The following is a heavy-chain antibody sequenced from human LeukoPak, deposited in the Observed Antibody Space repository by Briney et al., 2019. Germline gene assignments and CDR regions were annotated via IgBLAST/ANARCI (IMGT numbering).Heavy chain of an antibody. Sequence: ASVKVSCKASGYTFTSYDINWVRQATGQGLEWMGWMNPSSGNTGYAQKFQGRVTMTRNTSISTAYMELSSLRSEDTAVYYCARGGSGSSWYGFYYYYMDVWGKGTPVTVSS. V-gene: IGHV1-8*01. J-gene: IGHJ6*03. CDR3: ARGGSGSSWYGFYYYYMDV. CDR2: MNPSSGNT. D-gene: IGHD6-13*01. CDR1: GYTFTSYD.